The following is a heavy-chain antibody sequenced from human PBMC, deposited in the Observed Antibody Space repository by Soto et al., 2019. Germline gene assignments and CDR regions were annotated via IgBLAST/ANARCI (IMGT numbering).Heavy chain of an antibody. CDR3: ARGAYYYDSSGLSY. V-gene: IGHV3-48*01. CDR1: GFTFSSYS. CDR2: ISSSSSTI. J-gene: IGHJ4*02. D-gene: IGHD3-22*01. Sequence: EVQLVESGGGLVQPGGSLRLSCAASGFTFSSYSMKWVRQAPGKGLEWVSYISSSSSTIYYADSVKGRFTISRDNAKNSLYLQMNSLRAEDTAVYYCARGAYYYDSSGLSYWGQGTLVTVSS.